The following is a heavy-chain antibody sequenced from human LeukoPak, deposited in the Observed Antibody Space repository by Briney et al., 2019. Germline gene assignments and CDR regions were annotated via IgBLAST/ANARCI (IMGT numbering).Heavy chain of an antibody. J-gene: IGHJ3*02. CDR1: GFTFSSYS. CDR3: ARGGYGYSDAFDI. V-gene: IGHV3-21*01. D-gene: IGHD5-18*01. Sequence: GGSLRLSCAASGFTFSSYSMNWVRQAPGKGLEWVSSISSSSSYIYYADSVKGRFTISRDNSKNTLYLQMNSLRAEDTAVYYCARGGYGYSDAFDIWGQGTMVTVSS. CDR2: ISSSSSYI.